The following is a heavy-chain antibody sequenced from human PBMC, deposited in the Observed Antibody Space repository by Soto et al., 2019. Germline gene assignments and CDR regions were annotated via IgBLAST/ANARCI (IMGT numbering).Heavy chain of an antibody. J-gene: IGHJ6*02. CDR3: ARGVGLYYYDDMDV. V-gene: IGHV3-30-3*01. D-gene: IGHD2-2*01. CDR2: ISYDGSNK. Sequence: QVQLVESGGGVVQPGRSLRLSCAASGFSFSRYALHWVRQAPGKGLEWVAVISYDGSNKYYTDSVKGRFTISRDNSKNTLYLQMNSLRVEDTAVYFCARGVGLYYYDDMDVWGQWTTVTVSS. CDR1: GFSFSRYA.